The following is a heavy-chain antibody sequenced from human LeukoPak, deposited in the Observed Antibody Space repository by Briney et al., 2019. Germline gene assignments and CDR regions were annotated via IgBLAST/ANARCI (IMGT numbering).Heavy chain of an antibody. CDR2: IYPGDSDT. V-gene: IGHV5-51*01. CDR3: ARIVVVTSTNWYFDL. D-gene: IGHD2-21*02. J-gene: IGHJ2*01. CDR1: GYSVTSYW. Sequence: GESLKISCKGSGYSVTSYWIAWVRQMPGKGLERMGIIYPGDSDTRYSPSFQGQVTISVDKSISTAYLQWSGLKASDTAMYYCARIVVVTSTNWYFDLWGRGTLVTVSS.